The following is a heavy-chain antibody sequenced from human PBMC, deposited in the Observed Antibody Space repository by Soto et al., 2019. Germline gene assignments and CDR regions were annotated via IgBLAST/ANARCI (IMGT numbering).Heavy chain of an antibody. J-gene: IGHJ6*02. Sequence: PGGSLRLSCAASGFTFSSYAMSWVRQAPGKGLEWVSAISGSGGSTYYADSVKGRFTISRDNSKNTLYLQMNSLRAEDTAVYYCAKVGYDFWSGWPEFDYGMDVWGQGTTVTVSS. CDR2: ISGSGGST. CDR1: GFTFSSYA. D-gene: IGHD3-3*01. V-gene: IGHV3-23*01. CDR3: AKVGYDFWSGWPEFDYGMDV.